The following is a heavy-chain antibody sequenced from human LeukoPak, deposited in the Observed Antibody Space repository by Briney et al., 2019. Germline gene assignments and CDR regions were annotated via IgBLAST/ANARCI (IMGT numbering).Heavy chain of an antibody. Sequence: PGGSLRLSCAASGFTFSSYSMNWVRQAPGRGLEWVSSIRPSGDNTYYGDSVKGRFTISRDNSKNTVYLQMNNMRVDDTAVYYRARVAGWHWFDPWGQGTLVTVSS. CDR2: IRPSGDNT. CDR1: GFTFSSYS. D-gene: IGHD6-19*01. CDR3: ARVAGWHWFDP. V-gene: IGHV3-23*01. J-gene: IGHJ5*02.